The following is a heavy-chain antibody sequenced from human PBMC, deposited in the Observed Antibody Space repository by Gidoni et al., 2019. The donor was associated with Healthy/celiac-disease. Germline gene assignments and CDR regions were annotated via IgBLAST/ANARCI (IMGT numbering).Heavy chain of an antibody. D-gene: IGHD2-15*01. CDR2: IYYSGST. CDR3: ARGEGGYCSGGSCYSFDY. J-gene: IGHJ4*02. Sequence: QVQLQESGPGLVKPSQTLSLTCTVSGGSIRSGGYYWSWIRQHPGKGLEWIGYIYYSGSTYYNPSLKSRVTISVDTSKNQFSLKLSSVTAADTAVYYCARGEGGYCSGGSCYSFDYWGQGTLVTVSS. V-gene: IGHV4-31*03. CDR1: GGSIRSGGYY.